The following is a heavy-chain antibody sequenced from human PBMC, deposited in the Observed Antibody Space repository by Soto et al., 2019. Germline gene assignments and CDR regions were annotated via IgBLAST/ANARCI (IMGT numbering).Heavy chain of an antibody. V-gene: IGHV3-30*18. CDR2: ISYDGSNK. CDR3: AKDLSSSWYKKIAVAGSYLDY. J-gene: IGHJ4*02. CDR1: GFTFSSYG. D-gene: IGHD6-13*01. Sequence: QVQLVESGGGVVQPGRSLRLSCAASGFTFSSYGMHWVRQAPGKGLEWVAVISYDGSNKYYADSVKGRFTISRDNSKNTLYLQMNSLRAEDTAVYYCAKDLSSSWYKKIAVAGSYLDYWGQGTLATVSS.